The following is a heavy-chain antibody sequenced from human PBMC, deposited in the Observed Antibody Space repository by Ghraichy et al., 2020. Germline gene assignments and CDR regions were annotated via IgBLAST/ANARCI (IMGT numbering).Heavy chain of an antibody. CDR1: GYTFNSYG. J-gene: IGHJ3*02. CDR2: ISLYNGKT. CDR3: ARKKDYGDYPDAFDI. V-gene: IGHV1-18*01. D-gene: IGHD4-17*01. Sequence: ASVKVSCKASGYTFNSYGISWVRQAPGQGLEWMGWISLYNGKTNYAQKLQGRVTMTTDTSTTTAYMELRSLRSDDTAVYYCARKKDYGDYPDAFDIWGQGTMVTVSS.